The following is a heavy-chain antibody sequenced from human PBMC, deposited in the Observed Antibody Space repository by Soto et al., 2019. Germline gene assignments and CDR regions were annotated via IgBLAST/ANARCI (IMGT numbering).Heavy chain of an antibody. J-gene: IGHJ4*02. CDR1: GFTVSSNY. V-gene: IGHV3-66*01. D-gene: IGHD3-10*01. CDR3: AGDLSGGEVWGVFDY. Sequence: EVQLVESGGGLVQPGGSLRLSCAASGFTVSSNYMSWVRQAPGKGLEWVSVIYSGGSTYYADSVKGRFTISRDNSKNTLYLQMNSLRAEDTAVYYCAGDLSGGEVWGVFDYWGQETLVTVSS. CDR2: IYSGGST.